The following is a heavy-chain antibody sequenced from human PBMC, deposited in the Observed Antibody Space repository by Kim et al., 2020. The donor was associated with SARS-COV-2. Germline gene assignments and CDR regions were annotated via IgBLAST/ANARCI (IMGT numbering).Heavy chain of an antibody. Sequence: GGSLRLSCAASGFTFSSYGMHWVRQAPGKGLEWVAVISYDGSNKYYADSVKGRFTISRDNSKNTLYLQMNSLRAEDTAVYYCARGLPYYGSGQVFDLWGRGTLVTVPS. CDR1: GFTFSSYG. CDR2: ISYDGSNK. J-gene: IGHJ2*01. V-gene: IGHV3-33*05. D-gene: IGHD3-10*01. CDR3: ARGLPYYGSGQVFDL.